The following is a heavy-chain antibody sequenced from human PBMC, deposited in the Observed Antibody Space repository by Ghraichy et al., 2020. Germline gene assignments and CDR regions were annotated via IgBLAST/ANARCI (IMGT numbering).Heavy chain of an antibody. V-gene: IGHV1-46*03. CDR3: ATTPGEQLGRTVYYYYGMDV. CDR2: INPSGGST. J-gene: IGHJ6*02. CDR1: GYTFTSYY. Sequence: ASVKVSCKASGYTFTSYYMHWVRQAPGQGLEWMGIINPSGGSTSYAQKFQGRVTMTRDTSTSTVYMELSSLRSEDTAVYYCATTPGEQLGRTVYYYYGMDVWGQGTTVTVSS. D-gene: IGHD6-13*01.